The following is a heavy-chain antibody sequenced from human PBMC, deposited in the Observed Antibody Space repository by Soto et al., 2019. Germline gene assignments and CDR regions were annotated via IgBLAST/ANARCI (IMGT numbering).Heavy chain of an antibody. J-gene: IGHJ6*02. CDR1: GGSFTGYY. CDR2: INHSGST. Sequence: QVQLQQWCAGLLKPSETLSLTCAVYGGSFTGYYWSWLRPPPGKGPEWIGEINHSGSTKYNPSLEKRVTISVDTAKNQFSLRLKSVSAADTAVYYCARTGGMDLWSQGATVTVSS. CDR3: ARTGGMDL. V-gene: IGHV4-34*01.